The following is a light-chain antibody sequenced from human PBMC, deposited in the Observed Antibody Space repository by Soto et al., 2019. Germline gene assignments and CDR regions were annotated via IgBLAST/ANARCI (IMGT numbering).Light chain of an antibody. Sequence: QSVLTQPPSASGTPGQRVTISCSGSSSNIGSNYVSWYQQLPGTAPKVLMYRNSQRPSGVPDRFSGSKSGTSASLAISGLRSEDEADYYCASWDDSLSGFVVFGGGTKLTVL. CDR2: RNS. CDR1: SSNIGSNY. V-gene: IGLV1-47*01. J-gene: IGLJ2*01. CDR3: ASWDDSLSGFVV.